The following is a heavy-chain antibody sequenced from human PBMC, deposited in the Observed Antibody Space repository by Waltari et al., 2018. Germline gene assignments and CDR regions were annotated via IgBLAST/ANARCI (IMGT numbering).Heavy chain of an antibody. Sequence: EEQLVESGGDLVQPGGSLRLSCAASGFTCSLHWLNWVRKAPGKGLQWVANIEGDGSETNYVDSVKGRFTISRDNAKNSLYLKMNSLRTDDTALYYCARGLQLWGRGTLVTVSS. CDR1: GFTCSLHW. CDR3: ARGLQL. CDR2: IEGDGSET. D-gene: IGHD2-15*01. V-gene: IGHV3-7*01. J-gene: IGHJ2*01.